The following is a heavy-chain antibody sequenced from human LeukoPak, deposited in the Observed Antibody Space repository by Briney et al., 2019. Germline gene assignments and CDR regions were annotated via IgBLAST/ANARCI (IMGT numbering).Heavy chain of an antibody. D-gene: IGHD6-13*01. Sequence: GASVKVSCKASGYTFTDYYVYWVRQAPGQGLEWMGWINPNSGDTNYAQKFQGRVTMTRDTSISTAYMDLSSLRSDDTVMYYCARMWSTATSGWNWFDPWGQGTLVTVSS. CDR2: INPNSGDT. CDR3: ARMWSTATSGWNWFDP. V-gene: IGHV1-2*02. CDR1: GYTFTDYY. J-gene: IGHJ5*02.